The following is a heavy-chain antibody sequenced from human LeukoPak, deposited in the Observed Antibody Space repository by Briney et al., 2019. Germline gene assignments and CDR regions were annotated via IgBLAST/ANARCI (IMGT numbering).Heavy chain of an antibody. D-gene: IGHD6-13*01. CDR3: ARAYSSSWYVDFDY. CDR2: ISSGSHI. Sequence: GGSLRLSCAASGFTFSSYSMNWVRQAPGKGLEWVSSISSGSHIYYADSVKGRFTISRDNAKNSLYLQMNSLRAEDTAVYYCARAYSSSWYVDFDYWGQGTLVTVSS. CDR1: GFTFSSYS. J-gene: IGHJ4*02. V-gene: IGHV3-21*01.